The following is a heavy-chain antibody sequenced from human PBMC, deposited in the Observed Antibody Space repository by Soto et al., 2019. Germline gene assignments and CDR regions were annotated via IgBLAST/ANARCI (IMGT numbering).Heavy chain of an antibody. J-gene: IGHJ6*03. Sequence: ASVKVSCKASGFTFTSSAMQWVRQARGQRLEWIGWIVVGSGNTNYAQKFQERVTITRDMSTSTAYMELSSLRSEDTAVYYCAASWTLWGSYYMDVWGKGTTVTVSS. CDR2: IVVGSGNT. D-gene: IGHD3-16*01. CDR3: AASWTLWGSYYMDV. V-gene: IGHV1-58*02. CDR1: GFTFTSSA.